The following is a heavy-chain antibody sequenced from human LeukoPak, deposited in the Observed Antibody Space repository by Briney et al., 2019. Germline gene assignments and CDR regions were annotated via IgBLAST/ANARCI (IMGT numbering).Heavy chain of an antibody. Sequence: GGSLRLSCTASGFPFSNYGMHWVRQAPGKGLEWVAFIRYDESKKHYVDSVKGRFTISRDNAKNSLYLQMNSLRAEDTAVYYCAELGITMIGGVWGKGTTVTISS. V-gene: IGHV3-30*02. CDR1: GFPFSNYG. D-gene: IGHD3-10*02. CDR3: AELGITMIGGV. CDR2: IRYDESKK. J-gene: IGHJ6*04.